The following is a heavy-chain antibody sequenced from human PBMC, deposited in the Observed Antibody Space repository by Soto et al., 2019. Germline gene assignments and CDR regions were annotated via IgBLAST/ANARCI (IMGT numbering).Heavy chain of an antibody. CDR1: GGSISSYY. J-gene: IGHJ5*02. CDR2: IYYSGST. Sequence: SETLSLTCTVSGGSISSYYWSWIRQPPGKGLEWIGYIYYSGSTNYNPSLKSRVTISVDTSKNQFSLKLSSVTAADTAVYYCAREVVETSSLWLDPWGQGTLVTVSS. D-gene: IGHD6-6*01. V-gene: IGHV4-59*01. CDR3: AREVVETSSLWLDP.